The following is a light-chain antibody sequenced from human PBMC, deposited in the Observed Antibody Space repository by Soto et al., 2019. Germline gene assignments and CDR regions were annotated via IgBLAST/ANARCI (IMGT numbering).Light chain of an antibody. V-gene: IGLV1-44*01. CDR3: AAWDDSLIGYV. CDR1: STDIGRNT. CDR2: SDN. Sequence: QSVLTQPPSASGTPGHRVAISCSGGSTDIGRNTVNWYQHLPGTAPKLLLYSDNQRPSGVPDRFSGSQSGTSASLVISGLQSEDEADYFCAAWDDSLIGYVFGTGTKLTVL. J-gene: IGLJ1*01.